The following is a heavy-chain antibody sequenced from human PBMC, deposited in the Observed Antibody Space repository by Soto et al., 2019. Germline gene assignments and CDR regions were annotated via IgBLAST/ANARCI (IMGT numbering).Heavy chain of an antibody. V-gene: IGHV1-18*01. CDR1: GYTFFTYD. Sequence: QVHLVQSGVEVKTPGASVKVSCQASGYTFFTYDITWVRQAPGQGLEWMGWISTYSGDTKYAQKFQGRVTTTTDTSTTTAYLELRSLSSDDTAVYYCARHHGPTTSENGFDPWGQGTLVTVSS. J-gene: IGHJ5*02. D-gene: IGHD5-12*01. CDR2: ISTYSGDT. CDR3: ARHHGPTTSENGFDP.